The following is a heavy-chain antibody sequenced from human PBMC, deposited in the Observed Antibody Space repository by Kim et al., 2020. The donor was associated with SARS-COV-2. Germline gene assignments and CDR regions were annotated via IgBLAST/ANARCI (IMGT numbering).Heavy chain of an antibody. CDR2: INAANGNT. V-gene: IGHV1-3*01. Sequence: ASVKVSCKASGYSFTAYTTHWVRQAPGQRLEWMGWINAANGNTEFSQKFQGRVTSSRDTSATTVHMEVSSLRSEDTAVYYCARGAYCRGGICFPPGGYWGQGTLVIVSS. D-gene: IGHD2-15*01. J-gene: IGHJ4*02. CDR3: ARGAYCRGGICFPPGGY. CDR1: GYSFTAYT.